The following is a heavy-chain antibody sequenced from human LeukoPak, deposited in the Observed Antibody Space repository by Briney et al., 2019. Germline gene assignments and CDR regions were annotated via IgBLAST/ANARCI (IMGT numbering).Heavy chain of an antibody. Sequence: PGGSLRLSCAASGFTFSSYEMNWVRQAPGKGLEWVSYIGSSGSTIYYADSVKGRFTISRDNAKNSLYLQMNSLRAEDTAVYYCARGITVTTYGCDYWGQGTLVTVSS. CDR1: GFTFSSYE. V-gene: IGHV3-48*03. CDR2: IGSSGSTI. J-gene: IGHJ4*02. CDR3: ARGITVTTYGCDY. D-gene: IGHD4-17*01.